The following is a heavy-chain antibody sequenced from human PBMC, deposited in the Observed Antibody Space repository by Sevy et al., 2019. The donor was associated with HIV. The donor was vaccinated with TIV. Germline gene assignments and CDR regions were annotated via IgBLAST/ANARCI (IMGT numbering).Heavy chain of an antibody. CDR1: GGTFSSYT. D-gene: IGHD3-22*01. CDR3: ARSRDRRGTYDSIDV. Sequence: ASVKVSCKASGGTFSSYTVNWVRQAPGQGLEWMGGIIPIFGTAKYAQKFQGRVTITADKSTSTAHMELSSLRSEDTAVYYGARSRDRRGTYDSIDVWGKGTTVTVSS. CDR2: IIPIFGTA. J-gene: IGHJ6*04. V-gene: IGHV1-69*06.